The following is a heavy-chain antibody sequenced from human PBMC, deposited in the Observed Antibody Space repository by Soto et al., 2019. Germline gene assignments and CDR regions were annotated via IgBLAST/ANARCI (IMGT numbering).Heavy chain of an antibody. V-gene: IGHV4-31*02. CDR3: ARDSFGEDNWFDL. CDR1: GCC. D-gene: IGHD3-10*01. Sequence: GCCCIIIHKHPGKGLEWIGYIYYSGSTYYNPSLKSRVTISVDTSKNQFSLKLSSETAADTAVYYCARDSFGEDNWFDLWGEGTLVTVSS. J-gene: IGHJ5*02. CDR2: IYYSGST.